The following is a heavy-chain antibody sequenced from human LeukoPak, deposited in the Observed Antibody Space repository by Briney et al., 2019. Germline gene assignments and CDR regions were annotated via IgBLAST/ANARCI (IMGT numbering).Heavy chain of an antibody. D-gene: IGHD3-9*01. CDR3: ARDLFYLAEGDY. Sequence: SETLSLTCTVSGGSISSSSYYWGWLRQPPGKGLEWIGSIYYSGSTYYNPSLKSRVTISVDTSKNQFSLKLSSVTAADTAVYYCARDLFYLAEGDYWGQGTLVTVSS. CDR1: GGSISSSSYY. J-gene: IGHJ4*02. CDR2: IYYSGST. V-gene: IGHV4-39*07.